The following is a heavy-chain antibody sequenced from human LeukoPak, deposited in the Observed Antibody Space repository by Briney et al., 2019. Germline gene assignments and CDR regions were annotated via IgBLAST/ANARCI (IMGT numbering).Heavy chain of an antibody. V-gene: IGHV1-2*02. Sequence: GASVKVSCKASGYTFIGYYMHWVRQAPGQGLEWMGWINPNSGGTNYAQKFQGRVTMTRDTSISTVYMELSRLRSDDTAVYYCARDICISTSCLSIDDYWGQGTLVTVSS. CDR2: INPNSGGT. J-gene: IGHJ4*02. D-gene: IGHD2-2*01. CDR3: ARDICISTSCLSIDDY. CDR1: GYTFIGYY.